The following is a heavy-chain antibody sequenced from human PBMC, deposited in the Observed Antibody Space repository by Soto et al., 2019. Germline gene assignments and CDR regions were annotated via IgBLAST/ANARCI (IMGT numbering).Heavy chain of an antibody. Sequence: PGGSLRLSCAASGFTFSSYAMHWVRQAPGKGLEWVAVISYDGSNKYYADSVKGRFTISRDNSKNTLYLQMNSLRAEDTAVYYCARDPRDSSSGFSEAYGAFDIWGQGTMVTVSS. J-gene: IGHJ3*02. D-gene: IGHD4-17*01. CDR1: GFTFSSYA. V-gene: IGHV3-30-3*01. CDR3: ARDPRDSSSGFSEAYGAFDI. CDR2: ISYDGSNK.